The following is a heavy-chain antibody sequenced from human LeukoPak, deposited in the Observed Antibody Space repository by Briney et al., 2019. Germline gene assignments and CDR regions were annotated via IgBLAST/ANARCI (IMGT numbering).Heavy chain of an antibody. CDR1: GYSISNAYY. D-gene: IGHD1-26*01. CDR2: IYHSGST. CDR3: ARGLELHDY. V-gene: IGHV4-38-2*02. J-gene: IGHJ4*02. Sequence: SETLSLTCTVSGYSISNAYYWGWIRQPPGKGLEWVGSIYHSGSTYYNSSLKSRVTISLDRAKNQFSLRLTSVTAADTAVYYCARGLELHDYWGQGTLATVSS.